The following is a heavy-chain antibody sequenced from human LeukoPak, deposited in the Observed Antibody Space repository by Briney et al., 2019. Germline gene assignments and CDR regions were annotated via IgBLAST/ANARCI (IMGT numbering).Heavy chain of an antibody. CDR1: GFTFNTYN. Sequence: TGGSLRLSCAVSGFTFNTYNMNWVRQAPGKGLEWVSTISSSSSYMYYADSVRGRFTISRDNAKSSLFLQMNSLRAEDTAVYSCARDDYGGLDYWGQGTLVTVSS. CDR3: ARDDYGGLDY. J-gene: IGHJ4*02. D-gene: IGHD4/OR15-4a*01. V-gene: IGHV3-21*01. CDR2: ISSSSSYM.